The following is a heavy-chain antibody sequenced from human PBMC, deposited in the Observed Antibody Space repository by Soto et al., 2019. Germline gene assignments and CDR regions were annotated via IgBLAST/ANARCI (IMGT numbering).Heavy chain of an antibody. CDR1: GYIFPSST. CDR2: ISAYNGNI. J-gene: IGHJ4*02. Sequence: QVQLVQSGAEVKKPGASVKVSCKAPGYIFPSSTISWVRQAPGQGLEWMGLISAYNGNIKDAQKFQGRFTMTTDTSTSTAYMELRSLTSDDTAMYYCAIANYGDNDYWGQGTLVTVSS. CDR3: AIANYGDNDY. D-gene: IGHD4-17*01. V-gene: IGHV1-18*01.